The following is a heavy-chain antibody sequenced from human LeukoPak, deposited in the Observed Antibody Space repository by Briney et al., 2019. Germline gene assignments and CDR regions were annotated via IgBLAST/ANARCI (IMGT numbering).Heavy chain of an antibody. J-gene: IGHJ4*02. CDR1: GFTVRSNY. V-gene: IGHV3-53*01. CDR2: IYGDGST. Sequence: GGFLRLSCAVSGFTVRSNYMSWVRQAPGKGLEWVSVIYGDGSTYYADSVKGRFTISRDNSKNTLYLQMNSLRAGDTAVYYCAKEARVATMGGYFDYWGQGTLVTVSS. CDR3: AKEARVATMGGYFDY. D-gene: IGHD5-12*01.